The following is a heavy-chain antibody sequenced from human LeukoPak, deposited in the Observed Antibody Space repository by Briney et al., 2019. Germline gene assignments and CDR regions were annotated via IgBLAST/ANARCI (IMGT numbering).Heavy chain of an antibody. J-gene: IGHJ4*02. D-gene: IGHD3-22*01. V-gene: IGHV4-59*08. CDR1: GGSISSYY. CDR2: IYYSGST. Sequence: PSETLSLTCIVSGGSISSYYWSWIRQPPGKGLEWIGYIYYSGSTNYNPSLKSRVTISVDTSKNQFSLKLSSVTAADTAVYYCARLDNYYDSSGYLPVDYWGQGTLVTVSS. CDR3: ARLDNYYDSSGYLPVDY.